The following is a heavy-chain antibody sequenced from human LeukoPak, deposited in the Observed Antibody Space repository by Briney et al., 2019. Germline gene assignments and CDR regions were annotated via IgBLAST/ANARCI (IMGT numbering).Heavy chain of an antibody. J-gene: IGHJ4*02. CDR2: IKQDGSEK. V-gene: IGHV3-7*01. CDR3: ARVLYSSWYYYIDSYYFDY. Sequence: GGSLRLSCAASGFTFSSYWMSWVRQAPGKGLEWVANIKQDGSEKYYVDSVKGRFTISRDNAKSSLYLQMNSLRAEDTAVYYCARVLYSSWYYYIDSYYFDYWGQGTLVTVSS. CDR1: GFTFSSYW. D-gene: IGHD6-13*01.